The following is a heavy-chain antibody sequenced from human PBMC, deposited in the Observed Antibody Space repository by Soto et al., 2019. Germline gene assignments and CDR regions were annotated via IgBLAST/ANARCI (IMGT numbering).Heavy chain of an antibody. CDR1: GYTFSNCA. Sequence: ASVKVSCKASGYTFSNCAMHWVRQAPGQGLEWMGWINAGNGDTKYSQKFQDRVTITRDTSASTAYMELSSLRFEDTAVYYCASEIDATQETSLEYWGQGTLVIVSS. CDR3: ASEIDATQETSLEY. CDR2: INAGNGDT. J-gene: IGHJ4*02. V-gene: IGHV1-3*01. D-gene: IGHD4-17*01.